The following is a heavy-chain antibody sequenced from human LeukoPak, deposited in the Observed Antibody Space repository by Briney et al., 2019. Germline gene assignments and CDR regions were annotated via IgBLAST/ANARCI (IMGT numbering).Heavy chain of an antibody. D-gene: IGHD3-22*01. CDR3: ARDLGYYYRRGYSDY. J-gene: IGHJ4*02. V-gene: IGHV3-30*03. CDR1: GFTFSSYG. Sequence: GGSLRLSCAASGFTFSSYGMHWVRQAPGKGLEWVAVISYDGSNKYYADSVKGRFTISRYNSKNTLYLQMNSLRAEDTAVYFCARDLGYYYRRGYSDYWGQGTLVTVSS. CDR2: ISYDGSNK.